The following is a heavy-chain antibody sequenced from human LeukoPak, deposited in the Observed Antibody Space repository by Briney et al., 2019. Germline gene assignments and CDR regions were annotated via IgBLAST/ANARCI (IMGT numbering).Heavy chain of an antibody. CDR3: ARGLWFGDKTY. CDR1: GFTFSSYA. J-gene: IGHJ4*02. CDR2: ISYDGSNK. D-gene: IGHD3-10*01. Sequence: GGSLRLSCAASGFTFSSYAMHWVRQAPGKGLEWVAVISYDGSNKYYADSVKGRFAISRDNAKNSLYLQMNSLRAEDTAVYYCARGLWFGDKTYWGQGTLVTVSS. V-gene: IGHV3-30*09.